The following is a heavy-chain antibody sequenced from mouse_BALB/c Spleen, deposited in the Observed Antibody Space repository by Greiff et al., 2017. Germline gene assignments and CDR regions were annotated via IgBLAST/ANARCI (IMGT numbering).Heavy chain of an antibody. J-gene: IGHJ4*01. CDR1: GFTFTDYY. D-gene: IGHD2-3*01. CDR2: IRNKANGYTT. CDR3: ARDIYDGYYDYAMDY. Sequence: EVKLVESGGGLVQPGGSLRLSCATSGFTFTDYYMSWVRHPPGKALEWLGFIRNKANGYTTEYSASVKGRFTISRDNSQSILYLQMNTLRAEDSATYYCARDIYDGYYDYAMDYWGQGTSVTVSS. V-gene: IGHV7-3*02.